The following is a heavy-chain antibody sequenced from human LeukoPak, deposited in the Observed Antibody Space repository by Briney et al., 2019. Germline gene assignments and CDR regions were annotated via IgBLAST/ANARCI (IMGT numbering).Heavy chain of an antibody. Sequence: SGTLSLTCTVSGDSINSLDLWSWVRQPPGKGLEWIGEMYLSGTTHSNPSVKSRVTISIDKSKNQFFLNLSSVTAADTAVYYCARVSMEASHDRISEYFQHWGQGTLVTVSS. V-gene: IGHV4-4*02. CDR2: MYLSGTT. J-gene: IGHJ1*01. D-gene: IGHD1-26*01. CDR1: GDSINSLDL. CDR3: ARVSMEASHDRISEYFQH.